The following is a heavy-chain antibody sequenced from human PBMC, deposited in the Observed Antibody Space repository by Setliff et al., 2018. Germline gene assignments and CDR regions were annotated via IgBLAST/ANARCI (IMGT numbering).Heavy chain of an antibody. V-gene: IGHV4-61*09. D-gene: IGHD4-17*01. CDR3: TIVPNLYGDLDS. Sequence: SETLSLTCTVSGASITSGGFYWTWIRQPAGKGLEWIGHISPSGCTNCNPSLESRVTISVDTSKIQFSLKLSSVTAADTAVYYCTIVPNLYGDLDSWGLGTLVTVSS. CDR2: ISPSGCT. J-gene: IGHJ4*02. CDR1: GASITSGGFY.